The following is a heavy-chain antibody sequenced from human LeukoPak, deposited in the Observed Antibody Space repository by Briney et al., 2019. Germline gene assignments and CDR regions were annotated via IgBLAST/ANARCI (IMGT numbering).Heavy chain of an antibody. D-gene: IGHD2-2*01. CDR2: IYLSGST. V-gene: IGHV4-38-2*01. J-gene: IGHJ3*02. CDR3: ARLSPGAFDI. Sequence: SETLSLTCAVSGYSISSGYYWGWIRQPPGKGLEWIGIIYLSGSTYYSPSLKSRVTISVDTSKNQFSLRLSSVTAADTAIYYCARLSPGAFDIWGQGTMVTVSS. CDR1: GYSISSGYY.